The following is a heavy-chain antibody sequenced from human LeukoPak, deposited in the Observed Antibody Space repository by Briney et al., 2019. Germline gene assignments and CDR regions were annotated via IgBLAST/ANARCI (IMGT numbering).Heavy chain of an antibody. CDR1: GFTFSDHY. J-gene: IGHJ6*04. CDR3: ARGHWGLDV. D-gene: IGHD3-16*01. Sequence: PGGSLRLSCAAAGFTFSDHYMTWIRQAPGKGMEWVSYITKSGATSYADSVRGRFTISRDNAKNSLYLQMNSLRVEDTGVFYCARGHWGLDVWGKGTTVTVSS. CDR2: ITKSGAT. V-gene: IGHV3-11*04.